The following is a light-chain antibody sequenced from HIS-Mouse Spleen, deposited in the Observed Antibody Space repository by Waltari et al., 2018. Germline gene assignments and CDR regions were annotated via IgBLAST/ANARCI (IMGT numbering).Light chain of an antibody. Sequence: QSALTQPASVSGSPGQSITISCPGTSSEVGCYNLVSWYQQPPGKAPKLMIYEGSKRPSGVSNRFSGSKSGNTASLTISGLQAEDEADYYCCSYAGSSTLVFGGGTKLTVL. CDR2: EGS. CDR1: SSEVGCYNL. CDR3: CSYAGSSTLV. J-gene: IGLJ3*02. V-gene: IGLV2-23*01.